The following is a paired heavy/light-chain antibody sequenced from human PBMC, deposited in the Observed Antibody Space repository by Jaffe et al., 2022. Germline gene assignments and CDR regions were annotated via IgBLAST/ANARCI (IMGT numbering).Light chain of an antibody. CDR1: SVRSNY. CDR2: GKN. J-gene: IGLJ2*01. Sequence: SSELTQDPAVSVALGQTVKITCQGDSVRSNYASWYQQKPGQAPVLVIYGKNNRPSGIPDRFSGSSSGNTASLTITGAQAEDEADYYCNSRDSSGDHVVFGGGTKLTVL. V-gene: IGLV3-19*01. CDR3: NSRDSSGDHVV.
Heavy chain of an antibody. CDR3: ASSQYSSTWYYFHY. J-gene: IGHJ4*02. CDR2: ITTSGSTI. D-gene: IGHD6-6*01. V-gene: IGHV3-48*03. CDR1: GFTFSGYE. Sequence: EVQLVESGGGLVQPGGSLRLSCAASGFTFSGYEMNWVRQPPGKGLEWVSYITTSGSTILYADSVKGRFTISRDNAKNSLYLQMNSLRAEDTAVYYCASSQYSSTWYYFHYWGQGTLVTVSS.